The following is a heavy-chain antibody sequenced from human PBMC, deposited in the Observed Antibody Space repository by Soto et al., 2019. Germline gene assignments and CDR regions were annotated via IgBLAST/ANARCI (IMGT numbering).Heavy chain of an antibody. CDR3: ARDLEGYCSRTSCSTYYYYYYMDV. CDR1: GDSVSSNSAA. Sequence: SQTLSLTCAISGDSVSSNSAAWNWIRQSPSRGLEWLGRTYYRSKWYNDYAVSVKSRITINPDTSKNQFSLQLNSVTPEDTAVYYCARDLEGYCSRTSCSTYYYYYYMDVWGKGTTVTVSS. J-gene: IGHJ6*03. CDR2: TYYRSKWYN. D-gene: IGHD2-2*01. V-gene: IGHV6-1*01.